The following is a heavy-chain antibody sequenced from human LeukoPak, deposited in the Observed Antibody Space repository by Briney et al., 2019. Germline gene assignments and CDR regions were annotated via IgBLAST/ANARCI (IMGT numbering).Heavy chain of an antibody. J-gene: IGHJ3*02. Sequence: PGGSLRLSCAASGFTFSSYSMNWVRQAPGKGLEWVSYISSSSSTIYYADSVKGRFTISRDNAKNSLYLQMNSLRAEDTAVYYCARVGYSYGYVAFDIWGQGTMVTVSS. CDR2: ISSSSSTI. CDR3: ARVGYSYGYVAFDI. V-gene: IGHV3-48*01. D-gene: IGHD5-18*01. CDR1: GFTFSSYS.